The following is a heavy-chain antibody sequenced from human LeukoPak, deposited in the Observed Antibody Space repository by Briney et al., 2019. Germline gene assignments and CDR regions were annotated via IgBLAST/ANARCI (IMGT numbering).Heavy chain of an antibody. CDR1: GLTFSSYA. J-gene: IGHJ4*02. CDR2: ISGSGGST. V-gene: IGHV3-23*01. CDR3: AKDLVAYYDILTGSMETGFDY. Sequence: GGSLRLSCAASGLTFSSYAMSWVRQAPGKGLEWASAISGSGGSTYYADSVKGRFTISRDNSKNTLYLQMNSLRAEDTAVYYCAKDLVAYYDILTGSMETGFDYWGQGTLVTVSS. D-gene: IGHD3-9*01.